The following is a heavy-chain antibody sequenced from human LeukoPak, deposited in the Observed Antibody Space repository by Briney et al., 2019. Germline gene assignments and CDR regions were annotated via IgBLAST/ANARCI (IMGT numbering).Heavy chain of an antibody. CDR3: ARDWGYCSGGSCWEGFDP. J-gene: IGHJ5*02. CDR2: ISGSGGST. Sequence: GGSLRLSCAASGFTFSSYAMSWVRQAPGKGLEWVSAISGSGGSTYYADSVKGRFTISRDNSKNTLYLQMNSLRAEDTAVYYCARDWGYCSGGSCWEGFDPWGQGTLLSVSS. V-gene: IGHV3-23*01. D-gene: IGHD2-15*01. CDR1: GFTFSSYA.